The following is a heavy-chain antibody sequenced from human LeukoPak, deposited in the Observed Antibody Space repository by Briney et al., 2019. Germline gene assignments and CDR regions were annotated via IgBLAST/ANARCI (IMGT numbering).Heavy chain of an antibody. CDR2: IYYSGST. V-gene: IGHV4-39*01. Sequence: SETLSLTCTVSGGSISSSSYYWGWIRQPPGRGLEWIGSIYYSGSTYYNPSLKSRVTISVDTSKNQFSLKLSSVTAADTAVYYCARAGYSSSWYRSNWFDPWGQGTLVTVSS. J-gene: IGHJ5*02. CDR1: GGSISSSSYY. D-gene: IGHD6-13*01. CDR3: ARAGYSSSWYRSNWFDP.